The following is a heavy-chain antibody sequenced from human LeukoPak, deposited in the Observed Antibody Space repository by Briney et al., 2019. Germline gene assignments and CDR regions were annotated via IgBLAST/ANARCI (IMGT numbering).Heavy chain of an antibody. D-gene: IGHD5-12*01. CDR2: IYTSGST. CDR3: ARDNRRRATMTSGGGYFDY. Sequence: PSQTLSLTCTVSGGSISSGSYYWSWIRQPAGKGLEWIGRIYTSGSTNYNPSLKSRVTISVDTSKNQFSLKLSSVTAADTAGYYWARDNRRRATMTSGGGYFDYWGQGTLVTVSS. CDR1: GGSISSGSYY. V-gene: IGHV4-61*02. J-gene: IGHJ4*02.